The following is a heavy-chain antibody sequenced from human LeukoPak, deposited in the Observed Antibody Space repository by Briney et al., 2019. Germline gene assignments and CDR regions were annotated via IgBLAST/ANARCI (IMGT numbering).Heavy chain of an antibody. J-gene: IGHJ6*03. CDR1: GYTFTRYY. CDR2: INTNTGNP. CDR3: ARAHYYDSSGYYSIDLNDYYYYYYMDV. Sequence: GASVKVSCKASGYTFTRYYMHWVRQAPGQGLEWMGWINTNTGNPTYAQGFTGRVVFSLDTSVGTAYLQISSLKAEDTAVYYCARAHYYDSSGYYSIDLNDYYYYYYMDVWGKGTTVTVSS. D-gene: IGHD3-22*01. V-gene: IGHV7-4-1*02.